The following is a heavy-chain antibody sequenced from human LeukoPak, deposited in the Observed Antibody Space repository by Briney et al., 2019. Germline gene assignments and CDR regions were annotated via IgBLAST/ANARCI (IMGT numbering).Heavy chain of an antibody. J-gene: IGHJ4*02. V-gene: IGHV1-24*01. D-gene: IGHD3-10*01. CDR3: ARDSRMVRGVGSFDY. CDR2: FDPEDGET. CDR1: GYTLTELS. Sequence: ASVKVSCKVSGYTLTELSMHWVRQAPGKGLEWMGGFDPEDGETIYAQKFQGRVTMTEDTSTDTAYMELSSLRSEDTAVYYCARDSRMVRGVGSFDYWGQGTLVTVSS.